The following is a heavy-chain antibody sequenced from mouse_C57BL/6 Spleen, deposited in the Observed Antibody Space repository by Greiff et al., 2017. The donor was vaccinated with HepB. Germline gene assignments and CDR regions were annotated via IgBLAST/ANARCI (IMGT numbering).Heavy chain of an antibody. CDR1: GYTFTSYW. Sequence: QVQLQQPGAELVKPGASVKLSCKASGYTFTSYWMHWVKQRPGRGLEWIGRIDPNSGGTKYNEKFKSKATLTVDKPSSTAYMQLSSLTSEDSAVYYCARTPLYYGSSYPYAMDYWGQGTSVTVSS. CDR3: ARTPLYYGSSYPYAMDY. J-gene: IGHJ4*01. CDR2: IDPNSGGT. D-gene: IGHD1-1*01. V-gene: IGHV1-72*01.